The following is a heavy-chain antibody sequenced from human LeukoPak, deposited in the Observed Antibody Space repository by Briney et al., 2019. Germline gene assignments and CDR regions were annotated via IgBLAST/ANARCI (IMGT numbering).Heavy chain of an antibody. CDR3: AGEAKTSNWNSVPYLDY. D-gene: IGHD1-7*01. J-gene: IGHJ4*02. CDR2: IIPMFNTA. Sequence: SVKVSCKASGGTFSSYSFTWVRQAPRQGLEWMGRIIPMFNTANYAQDFQGRVTITADKSTSTAYMELITLRSEDTAVYYCAGEAKTSNWNSVPYLDYWGQGTLITVSS. CDR1: GGTFSSYS. V-gene: IGHV1-69*08.